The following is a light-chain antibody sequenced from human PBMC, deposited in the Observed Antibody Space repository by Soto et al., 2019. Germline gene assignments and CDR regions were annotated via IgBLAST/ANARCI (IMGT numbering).Light chain of an antibody. CDR3: SSYRSSSTEV. Sequence: QSALTQPASVSGSPGQSITISCTGTSSNIGVYNYVSWYQQHPGKAPKLMIYDVGSRPSGVSNRFSGSKSANTASLSISGLRAEDEADYYCSSYRSSSTEVFGTGTKPTVL. CDR1: SSNIGVYNY. V-gene: IGLV2-14*03. J-gene: IGLJ1*01. CDR2: DVG.